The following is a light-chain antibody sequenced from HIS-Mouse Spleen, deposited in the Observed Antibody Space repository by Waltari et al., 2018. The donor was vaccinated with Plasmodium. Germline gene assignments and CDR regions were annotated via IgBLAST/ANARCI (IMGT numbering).Light chain of an antibody. CDR3: CSYAGSRMV. CDR1: SSDVVSYNL. J-gene: IGLJ2*01. Sequence: QSALPQPAPVSGSPGQSITIPCPGPSSDVVSYNLLSCYQQHPAQPPKLMIDEGSKRPSGVSNRSAGTKSGNAASLTTSGLQAEDEADYYCCSYAGSRMVFGGGTKLTVL. CDR2: EGS. V-gene: IGLV2-23*01.